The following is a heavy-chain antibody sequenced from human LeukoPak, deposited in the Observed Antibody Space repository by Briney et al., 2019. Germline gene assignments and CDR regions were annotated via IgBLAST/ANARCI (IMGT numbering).Heavy chain of an antibody. CDR1: GYTLTELS. D-gene: IGHD1-7*01. CDR2: FDPEDGEA. J-gene: IGHJ5*02. V-gene: IGHV1-24*01. Sequence: ASVKVSCKVSGYTLTELSMHWVRQAPGKGLEWMGGFDPEDGEAIYAQKFQGRVTMTEDTSTDTAYMELSSLRSEDTAVYYCAVYLELRFGNWFDPWGQGILVTVSS. CDR3: AVYLELRFGNWFDP.